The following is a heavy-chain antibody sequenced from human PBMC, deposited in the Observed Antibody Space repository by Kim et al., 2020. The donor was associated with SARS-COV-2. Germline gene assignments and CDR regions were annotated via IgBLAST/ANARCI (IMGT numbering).Heavy chain of an antibody. CDR1: GFTFSSYA. D-gene: IGHD6-13*01. J-gene: IGHJ6*02. CDR3: AKEYSSSWYYYYGMDV. Sequence: GGSLRLSCAASGFTFSSYAMSWVRQAPGKGLEWVSAISGSGGSTYYADSVKGRFTISRDNSKNTLYLQMNSLRAEDTAVYYCAKEYSSSWYYYYGMDVWGQGTTVTVSS. V-gene: IGHV3-23*01. CDR2: ISGSGGST.